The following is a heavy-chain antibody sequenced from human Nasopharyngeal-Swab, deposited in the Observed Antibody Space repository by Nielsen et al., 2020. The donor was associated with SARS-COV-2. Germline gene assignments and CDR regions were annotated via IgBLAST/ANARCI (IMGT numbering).Heavy chain of an antibody. CDR3: ASRGGHSLAYY. V-gene: IGHV3-33*08. CDR1: GFDFSSNG. CDR2: IWYDGSKK. Sequence: GESLKISCAVSGFDFSSNGMHWVRQAPGKGLEWVAVIWYDGSKKSYADSVKGRFTISRDDSKNMLYPQMDSLRAEDTAVYYCASRGGHSLAYYWGQGTLVTVSS. J-gene: IGHJ4*02. D-gene: IGHD2-21*01.